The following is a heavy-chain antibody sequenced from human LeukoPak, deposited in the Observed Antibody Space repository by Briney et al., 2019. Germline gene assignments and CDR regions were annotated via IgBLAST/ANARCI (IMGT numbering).Heavy chain of an antibody. CDR3: ARDPDSGYYYAEHDY. Sequence: PGGSLRLSCAASGFTFGDYYMSWIRQAPGKGLEWVSYISSSGSTIYYADSVKGRFTISRDNAKNSLYLQMSSLRAEDTAVYYCARDPDSGYYYAEHDYWGQGTLVTVSS. J-gene: IGHJ4*02. CDR2: ISSSGSTI. D-gene: IGHD3-22*01. CDR1: GFTFGDYY. V-gene: IGHV3-11*01.